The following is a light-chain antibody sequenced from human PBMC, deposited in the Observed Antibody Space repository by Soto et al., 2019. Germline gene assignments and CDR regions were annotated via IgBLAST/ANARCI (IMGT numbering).Light chain of an antibody. CDR3: HQYGSSPPGT. V-gene: IGKV3-20*01. Sequence: EIVLTQSPGTLSLSPGERATLSCRASQSVSSSYLAWYQQQPGQAPRLLIYGASSRATGIPDRFSGSGSGTDFTLTISRLEPEDFAVYYCHQYGSSPPGTFGQGTKVEIK. CDR1: QSVSSSY. J-gene: IGKJ1*01. CDR2: GAS.